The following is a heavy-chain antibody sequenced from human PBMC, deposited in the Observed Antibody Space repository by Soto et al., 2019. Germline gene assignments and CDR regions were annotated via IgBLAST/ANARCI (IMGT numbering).Heavy chain of an antibody. CDR2: ISSGSSDT. V-gene: IGHV3-21*01. CDR3: ARVAY. J-gene: IGHJ4*02. CDR1: GFTFSRVS. Sequence: GSLRLSCEASGFTFSRVSMNWFRQVPGKGLEWVASISSGSSDTWYADSAKGRFIISRDNAQNSLFLQMNTLRPEDTAMYYCARVAYWGPGTQVTVSS.